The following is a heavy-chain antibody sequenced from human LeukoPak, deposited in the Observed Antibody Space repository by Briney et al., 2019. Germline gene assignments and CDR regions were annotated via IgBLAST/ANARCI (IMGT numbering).Heavy chain of an antibody. CDR1: GFTFSSYA. V-gene: IGHV3-23*01. Sequence: GGSLRLSCAASGFTFSSYAMSWVRQAPGKGLEWVSAISGSGGSTYYADSVKGRFTISRDNSKNTLYLQMNSLRAEDTAVYYCARAGFRVTPLLTDYWGQGTLVTVSS. CDR3: ARAGFRVTPLLTDY. J-gene: IGHJ4*02. CDR2: ISGSGGST. D-gene: IGHD3-3*01.